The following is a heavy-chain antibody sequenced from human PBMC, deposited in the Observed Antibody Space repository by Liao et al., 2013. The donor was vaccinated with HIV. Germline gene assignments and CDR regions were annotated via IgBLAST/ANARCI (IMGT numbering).Heavy chain of an antibody. CDR3: ARGLWGSITCEGLVCYYYYYYMDV. V-gene: IGHV4-34*02. CDR1: GGSFSGYY. CDR2: INHSGVI. J-gene: IGHJ6*03. D-gene: IGHD2-2*01. Sequence: QVQLQQWGAGLLKPSETLSLTCAVYGGSFSGYYWSWIRQPPGKGLEWIGEINHSGVINYIPSLKRRVTISVDTSKNQFSLKLRSVTAADTAVYYCARGLWGSITCEGLVCYYYYYYMDVWGKGTTVTVSS.